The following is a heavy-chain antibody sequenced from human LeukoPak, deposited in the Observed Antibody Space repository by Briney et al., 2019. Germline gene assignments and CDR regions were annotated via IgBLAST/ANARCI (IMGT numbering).Heavy chain of an antibody. J-gene: IGHJ4*02. CDR3: ANYRVIRGVILDY. CDR2: IKEDGSEK. V-gene: IGHV3-7*03. D-gene: IGHD3-10*01. CDR1: GFSFSSNW. Sequence: PGGSLRLSCAASGFSFSSNWMSWVRQAPGKGLEWVANIKEDGSEKYYVDSVKGRFTISRDNSKNTLYLQMNSLRAEDTAVYYCANYRVIRGVILDYWGQGILVTVSS.